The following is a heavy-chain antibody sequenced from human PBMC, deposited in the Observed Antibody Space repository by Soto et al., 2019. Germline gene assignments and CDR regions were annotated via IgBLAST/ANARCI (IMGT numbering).Heavy chain of an antibody. CDR3: ARSFYRYDAFDI. CDR1: GFTFSSYA. V-gene: IGHV3-64*02. CDR2: ITSNGGST. D-gene: IGHD3-16*02. Sequence: PGGSLRLSCAASGFTFSSYAMHWVRQAPGKGLESVSTITSNGGSTYYADSVKGRFTISRDNSKNTLYLQMGSLRAEDVSVYYCARSFYRYDAFDIWGKGKRFTVSS. J-gene: IGHJ3*02.